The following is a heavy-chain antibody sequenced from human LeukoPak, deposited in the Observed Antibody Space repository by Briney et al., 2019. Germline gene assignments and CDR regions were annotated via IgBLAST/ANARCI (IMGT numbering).Heavy chain of an antibody. V-gene: IGHV3-43*02. CDR3: AKDRRHGYNYNYFDY. J-gene: IGHJ4*02. CDR2: ISGDGGST. CDR1: GFTFDDYA. Sequence: QPGGSLRLSCAASGFTFDDYAMHWVRQAPGKGLEWVSLISGDGGSTYYADSVKGRFTISRDNSKNSLYPQMNSLRTEGTALYYCAKDRRHGYNYNYFDYWGQGTLVTVSS. D-gene: IGHD5-24*01.